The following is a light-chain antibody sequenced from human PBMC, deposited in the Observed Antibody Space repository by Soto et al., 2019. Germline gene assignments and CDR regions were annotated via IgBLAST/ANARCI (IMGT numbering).Light chain of an antibody. V-gene: IGKV2-28*01. Sequence: DIVLTQSALSLTVTPGGPASISCTSSESLLHRNGNTLLDWYLQKPGQSPQLLIYLVSRRASGVPDRFSGGGFGTDFTLTISSLEPEDAAVYYCQQRSNWPPITFGQGTRL. CDR2: LVS. CDR3: QQRSNWPPIT. J-gene: IGKJ5*01. CDR1: ESLLHRNGNTL.